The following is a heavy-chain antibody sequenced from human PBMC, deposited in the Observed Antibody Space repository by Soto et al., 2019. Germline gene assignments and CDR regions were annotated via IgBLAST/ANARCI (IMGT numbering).Heavy chain of an antibody. D-gene: IGHD3-22*01. V-gene: IGHV4-31*03. CDR1: GGSISSGGYY. CDR2: IYYSGST. J-gene: IGHJ5*02. Sequence: QVQLQESGPGLVKPSQTLSLTCTVSGGSISSGGYYWSWIRQPPGKGREWIGYIYYSGSTYYNPSPKSRVTISVDTSKNQFSLKLSSVTAADTAVYYCARTSYDSSGTAADPWGQGTLVTVSS. CDR3: ARTSYDSSGTAADP.